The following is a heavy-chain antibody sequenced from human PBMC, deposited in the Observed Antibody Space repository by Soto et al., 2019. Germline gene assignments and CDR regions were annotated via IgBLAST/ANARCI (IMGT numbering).Heavy chain of an antibody. CDR1: GYTFTGYY. CDR2: INPNSGGT. J-gene: IGHJ6*02. CDR3: ARDAISGYGDYSYNYYGMDV. V-gene: IGHV1-2*04. D-gene: IGHD4-17*01. Sequence: ASVKFSCKASGYTFTGYYMHWVRQAPGQGLEWMGWINPNSGGTNYAQKCQGWVTMTRDTSISTAYMELSRLRSDDTAVYYCARDAISGYGDYSYNYYGMDVWGQGTTDTVSS.